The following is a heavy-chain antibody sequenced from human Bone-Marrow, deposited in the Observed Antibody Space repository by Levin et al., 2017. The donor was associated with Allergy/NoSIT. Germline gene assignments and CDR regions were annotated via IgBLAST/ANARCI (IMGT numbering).Heavy chain of an antibody. CDR1: GFTFSSYW. Sequence: GGSLRLSCAASGFTFSSYWMSWVRQAPGKGLEWVANIKRDGSEKYYVDSVKGRFTISRDNAKNSLYLQMNSLRAGDTAVYYCARGGYCSGGSCYDYWGQGTLVTVSS. V-gene: IGHV3-7*01. CDR3: ARGGYCSGGSCYDY. D-gene: IGHD2-15*01. J-gene: IGHJ4*02. CDR2: IKRDGSEK.